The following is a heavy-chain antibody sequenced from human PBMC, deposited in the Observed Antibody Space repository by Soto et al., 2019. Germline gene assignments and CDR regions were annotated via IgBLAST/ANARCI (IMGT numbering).Heavy chain of an antibody. D-gene: IGHD3-16*02. J-gene: IGHJ3*01. V-gene: IGHV2-5*02. CDR2: MCWDNDK. CDR1: GFSLSPVGVA. Sequence: QITLKESAPTLVQPTQTLTMRCTFSGFSLSPVGVAVGWIRQPPGKALEWIAVMCWDNDKRYNPSLSNRLIINNNHSRNQVGVTMINMDPVDTGTSYCAHLTITYGGVIGLDAFDVWGKGTLLTVSS. CDR3: AHLTITYGGVIGLDAFDV.